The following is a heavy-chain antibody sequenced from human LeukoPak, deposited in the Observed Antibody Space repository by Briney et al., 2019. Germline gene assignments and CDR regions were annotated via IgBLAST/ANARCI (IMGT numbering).Heavy chain of an antibody. CDR2: ISYDGSNK. CDR1: GFALSSYA. J-gene: IGHJ4*02. Sequence: PGGSLRLSCAASGFALSSYAMHWVRQAPGKGLEWMAVISYDGSNKYYADSVKGRFTISRDNSKNTLYLQMNSLRAEDTAVYYCARPDYCGGECYWNYFDYWGQGTLVTVSS. D-gene: IGHD2-21*01. V-gene: IGHV3-30*03. CDR3: ARPDYCGGECYWNYFDY.